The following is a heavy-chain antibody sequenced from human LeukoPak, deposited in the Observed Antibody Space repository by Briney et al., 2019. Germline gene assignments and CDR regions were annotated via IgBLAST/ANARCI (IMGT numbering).Heavy chain of an antibody. V-gene: IGHV3-23*01. D-gene: IGHD2-15*01. CDR1: GFTFSSYA. CDR3: AKEPPDYCSGGSCYVYYGMDV. Sequence: GGSLRLSCAASGFTFSSYAMSWVRQAPGKGLEWVSASSGSGGSTYYADSVKGRFTISRDNSKNTLYLQMNSLRAEDTAVYYCAKEPPDYCSGGSCYVYYGMDVWGQGTTVTVSS. J-gene: IGHJ6*02. CDR2: SSGSGGST.